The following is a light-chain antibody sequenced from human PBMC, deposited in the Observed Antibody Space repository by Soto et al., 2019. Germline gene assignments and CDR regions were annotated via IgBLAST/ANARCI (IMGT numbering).Light chain of an antibody. CDR1: QSLLFLSNNKNS. CDR3: QQYYSAPLT. V-gene: IGKV4-1*01. Sequence: DILLTHSPNSLSVSLGERATITCQSTQSLLFLSNNKNSLAWYQQKQGQPPKLLIYWASTRQSGVPERFSGSGSGTDFTLTINNLQPEDVAVYYCQQYYSAPLTFGGGTKVDIK. J-gene: IGKJ4*01. CDR2: WAS.